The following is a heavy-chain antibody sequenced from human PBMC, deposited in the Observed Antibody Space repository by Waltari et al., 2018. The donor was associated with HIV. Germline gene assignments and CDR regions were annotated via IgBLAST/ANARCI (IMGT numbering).Heavy chain of an antibody. CDR3: AKDGPRQYYYYYGMDV. CDR2: ISGSGGST. J-gene: IGHJ6*02. CDR1: GFTFSSYA. Sequence: EVQLLESGGGLVQPGGSLRLSCAASGFTFSSYAMSWVRQAPGKGLEWVSAISGSGGSTYYADSVKGRFTISRDNSKNTLYLQMNSLRAEDTAVYYCAKDGPRQYYYYYGMDVWGQGTTVTVSS. V-gene: IGHV3-23*01.